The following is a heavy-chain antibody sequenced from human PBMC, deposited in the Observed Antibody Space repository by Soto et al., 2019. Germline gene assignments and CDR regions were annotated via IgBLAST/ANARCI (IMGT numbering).Heavy chain of an antibody. D-gene: IGHD3-10*01. J-gene: IGHJ6*02. CDR2: IYYSGST. CDR3: AGQPSAGSYYDLGSYYYYYAMDV. Sequence: SETLSLTCTVSGGNISSSSYYWGWIRQPPGKGLEYIGSIYYSGSTYYNPSLKSRVTISVDTSKNQFSLKLRSVTAADTAVYYCAGQPSAGSYYDLGSYYYYYAMDVWGQGTTVTVS. V-gene: IGHV4-39*01. CDR1: GGNISSSSYY.